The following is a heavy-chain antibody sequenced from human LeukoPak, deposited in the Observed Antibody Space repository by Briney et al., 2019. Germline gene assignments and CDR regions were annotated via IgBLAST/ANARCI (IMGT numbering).Heavy chain of an antibody. CDR1: GYTFNTYL. CDR2: IYPGDSDT. J-gene: IGHJ6*02. D-gene: IGHD2-21*02. V-gene: IGHV5-51*01. Sequence: GESLKISCKGSGYTFNTYLIVWVRQMPGKGLEWMGIIYPGDSDTRYSPSFQGQVTISADKSITTAYLQWSSPKASDTAVYYCARRAYCGGDCTRAYYSYYAMDVWGQGTTVTVSS. CDR3: ARRAYCGGDCTRAYYSYYAMDV.